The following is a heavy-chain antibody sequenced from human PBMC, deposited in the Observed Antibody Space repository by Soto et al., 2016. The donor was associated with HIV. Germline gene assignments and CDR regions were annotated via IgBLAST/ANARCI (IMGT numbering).Heavy chain of an antibody. Sequence: QVQLVQSGAEVKKPGASVKVSCKASGYTFTSYYTHWVRQAPGQGLEWMGIINPRGGSTTYEQKFQGRVTMTRDTSTSTVYMELSSLTSEDTAVYYCARPRLWFGELLAFDIWGQGTMVTVSS. J-gene: IGHJ3*02. CDR1: GYTFTSYY. CDR3: ARPRLWFGELLAFDI. CDR2: INPRGGST. V-gene: IGHV1-46*01. D-gene: IGHD3-10*01.